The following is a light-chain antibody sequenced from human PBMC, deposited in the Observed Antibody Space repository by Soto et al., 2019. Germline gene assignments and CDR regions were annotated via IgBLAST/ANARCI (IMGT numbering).Light chain of an antibody. V-gene: IGKV3-15*01. J-gene: IGKJ1*01. CDR1: QHIRAD. CDR3: QQYTAWPPWT. CDR2: GAS. Sequence: EIVMKQSPVTLSLSPGEKATLSCRVSQHIRADLAWYQPRPGQAPSLLXYGASARATGIPDRFSGSGSGTEFTLTINSLQSEDFAVYYCQQYTAWPPWTFGQGTKVDIK.